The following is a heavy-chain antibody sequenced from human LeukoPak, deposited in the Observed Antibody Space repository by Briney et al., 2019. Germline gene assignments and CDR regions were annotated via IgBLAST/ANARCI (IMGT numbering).Heavy chain of an antibody. CDR1: GYSFTSYW. V-gene: IGHV5-51*01. CDR2: MYPGDSDT. D-gene: IGHD1-26*01. J-gene: IGHJ4*02. Sequence: GESLKISCKGSGYSFTSYWIGWVRQMPGRGLEWMGIMYPGDSDTRYSPSFQGQVTISADKSINTAYLQWGSLTAADTAMYYGARIGSGGSQYYFDYWGQGTPVTVSS. CDR3: ARIGSGGSQYYFDY.